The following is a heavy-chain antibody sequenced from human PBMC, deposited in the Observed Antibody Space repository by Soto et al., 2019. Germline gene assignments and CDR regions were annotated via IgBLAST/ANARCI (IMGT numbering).Heavy chain of an antibody. CDR1: GGTFSSYA. CDR2: IVPIVDTS. J-gene: IGHJ4*02. Sequence: QVQLVQSGAEVRQPASSVKVSCKTSGGTFSSYAISWVRQAPGQGLEWMGGIVPIVDTSKYAQKFQGRVTITADESTSTVYMELSSLRSDDTAVYYCVRVVAIPGYPDNWGQGTLVTVSS. V-gene: IGHV1-69*12. D-gene: IGHD5-12*01. CDR3: VRVVAIPGYPDN.